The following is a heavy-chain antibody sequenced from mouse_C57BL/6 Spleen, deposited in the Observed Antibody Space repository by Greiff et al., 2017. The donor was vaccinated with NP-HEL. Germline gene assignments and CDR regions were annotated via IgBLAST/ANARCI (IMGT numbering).Heavy chain of an antibody. V-gene: IGHV3-6*01. CDR2: ISYDGSN. CDR3: ARKILGHFDY. D-gene: IGHD4-1*01. CDR1: GYSITSGYY. J-gene: IGHJ2*01. Sequence: ESGPGLVKPSQSLSLTCSVTGYSITSGYYWNWIRQFPGNKLEWMGYISYDGSNNYNPSLKNRISITRDTSKNQFFLKLNSVTTEDTATYYCARKILGHFDYWGQGTTLTVSS.